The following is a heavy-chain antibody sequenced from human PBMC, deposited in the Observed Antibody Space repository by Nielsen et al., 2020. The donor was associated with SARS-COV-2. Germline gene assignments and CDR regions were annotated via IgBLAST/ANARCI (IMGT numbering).Heavy chain of an antibody. Sequence: GESLKISCAASGFTFSSYGMHWVRQAPGRGLEWLSLMYAGASTFYADSVKGRFTISRHNAENTVYLQMNSLRTDDTAVYFCARGVELPHQPPAMDVWGQGTTVTVSS. V-gene: IGHV3-53*04. CDR3: ARGVELPHQPPAMDV. J-gene: IGHJ6*02. CDR1: GFTFSSYG. CDR2: MYAGAST. D-gene: IGHD2-15*01.